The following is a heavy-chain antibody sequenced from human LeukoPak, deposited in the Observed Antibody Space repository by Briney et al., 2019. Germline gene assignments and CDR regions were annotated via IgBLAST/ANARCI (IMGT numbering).Heavy chain of an antibody. V-gene: IGHV3-23*01. D-gene: IGHD3-3*01. Sequence: GGSLRLSCAASGFTFSSYAMSWVRQAPGKGLEWVSAISGSGGSTYYADSVKGRFTISRDNSKNTLYLQMNSLRAEDTAVYYCAKSGRDFGVVISYYYYYYMDVWGKGTTVTVSS. J-gene: IGHJ6*03. CDR1: GFTFSSYA. CDR3: AKSGRDFGVVISYYYYYYMDV. CDR2: ISGSGGST.